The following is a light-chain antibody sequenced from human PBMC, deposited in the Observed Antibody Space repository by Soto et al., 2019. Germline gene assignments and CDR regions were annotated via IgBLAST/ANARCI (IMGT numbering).Light chain of an antibody. CDR2: DVR. CDR3: SSYTSSSTPVV. J-gene: IGLJ2*01. V-gene: IGLV2-14*01. CDR1: SSDVCGYNY. Sequence: QSALTQPASVSGSPGQSITLSCTGTSSDVCGYNYVSWYQQHPGKAPKLMIYDVRNRPSGVSNRFSGSKSGNTASLTISGLQAYDEADYYCSSYTSSSTPVVFGGGTKLTVL.